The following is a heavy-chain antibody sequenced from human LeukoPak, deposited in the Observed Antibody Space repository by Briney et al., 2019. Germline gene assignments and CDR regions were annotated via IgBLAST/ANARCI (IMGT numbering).Heavy chain of an antibody. D-gene: IGHD3-3*01. CDR1: GFIFSSYG. Sequence: GGSLRLSCAASGFIFSSYGMHWVRQAPGKGLEWVAIISYDGSNQYYADSVKGRFAISRDDSKNSLYLQMNSLRAEDTAVYYCARVGDNWFDPWGQGTLVTVSS. CDR2: ISYDGSNQ. J-gene: IGHJ5*02. V-gene: IGHV3-30*03. CDR3: ARVGDNWFDP.